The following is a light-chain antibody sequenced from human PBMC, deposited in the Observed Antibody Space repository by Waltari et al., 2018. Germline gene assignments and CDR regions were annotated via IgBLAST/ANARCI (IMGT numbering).Light chain of an antibody. CDR1: STHTTNI. J-gene: IGLJ3*02. CDR3: QTGGHGTWV. V-gene: IGLV4-69*01. Sequence: QLVLTQSPSASASLGASVKLTCTLSSTHTTNIIAWLQQKPEKGPRYLMKVNSDGSHNKGVEIPDRFSGSSSGAERYLTISSLQSEDEADYYCQTGGHGTWVFGGGTRLTVL. CDR2: VNSDGSH.